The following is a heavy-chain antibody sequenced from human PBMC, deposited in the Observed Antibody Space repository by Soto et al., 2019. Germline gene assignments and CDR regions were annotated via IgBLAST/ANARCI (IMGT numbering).Heavy chain of an antibody. CDR1: GFTFSSYW. D-gene: IGHD6-19*01. CDR2: INGDGSTT. V-gene: IGHV3-74*01. CDR3: ARPSITVAGPWFDP. Sequence: GSLRLSCAASGFTFSSYWMHWVRQAPGEGLVWVSRINGDGSTTSYADSVKGRFTISRDNAKNTLYLQMNSLRAEDTAVYYCARPSITVAGPWFDPWGQGTLVTVSS. J-gene: IGHJ5*02.